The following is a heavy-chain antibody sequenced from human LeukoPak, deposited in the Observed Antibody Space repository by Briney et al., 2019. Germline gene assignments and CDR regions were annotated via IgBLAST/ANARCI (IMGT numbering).Heavy chain of an antibody. CDR3: ASSSWYAGFDY. Sequence: KPGGSLRLSCAASGFTFSSYNMKWVRQAPGKGLEWVSSISTSSSYIYYADSVKGRFTISRDNAKNSLYLQMNSLRAEDTAVYYCASSSWYAGFDYWGQGTLVTVSS. J-gene: IGHJ4*02. D-gene: IGHD6-13*01. CDR1: GFTFSSYN. V-gene: IGHV3-21*04. CDR2: ISTSSSYI.